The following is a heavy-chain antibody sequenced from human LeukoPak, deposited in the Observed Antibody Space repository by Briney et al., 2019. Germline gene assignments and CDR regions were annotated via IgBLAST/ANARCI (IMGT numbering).Heavy chain of an antibody. CDR3: ARGRHEYDFWSGYYPPNWFDP. J-gene: IGHJ5*02. CDR2: INHSGST. CDR1: GGSFSGYY. V-gene: IGHV4-34*01. Sequence: SETLSLTCAVYGGSFSGYYWSWIRQPPGKGLEWIGEINHSGSTNYNPSLKSRVTISVDTSKNQFSLKLSSVTAADTAVYYCARGRHEYDFWSGYYPPNWFDPWGQGTLVTVSS. D-gene: IGHD3-3*01.